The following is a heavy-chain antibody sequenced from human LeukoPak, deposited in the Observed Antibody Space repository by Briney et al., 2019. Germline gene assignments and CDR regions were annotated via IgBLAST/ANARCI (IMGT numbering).Heavy chain of an antibody. J-gene: IGHJ4*02. CDR1: GYTFTGHF. V-gene: IGHV1-2*02. D-gene: IGHD3-16*01. Sequence: ASVKVSCKASGYTFTGHFIHWVRQAPGQGPEWMGWINPNNGDTSYAQKFQGRVTMTRDTSITTAYIDLTSLTSDDTAVYYCARGRTLSGGNRAYLDSYGGQGTLVTVSS. CDR3: ARGRTLSGGNRAYLDSY. CDR2: INPNNGDT.